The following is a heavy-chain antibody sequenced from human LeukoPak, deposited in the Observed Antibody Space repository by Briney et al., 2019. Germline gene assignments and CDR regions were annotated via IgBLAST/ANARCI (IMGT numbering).Heavy chain of an antibody. Sequence: GGSLRLSCAASGCSLSTYALMWVGQAPGGGLEWVAAISGSGDKTYHADSVKGRFTISKDNSENRLSLQMDSLRAEDTAVYFCAKDPTALWYHRAYMNVWGKGTTVTVSS. D-gene: IGHD2-21*01. CDR1: GCSLSTYA. V-gene: IGHV3-23*01. CDR2: ISGSGDKT. J-gene: IGHJ6*03. CDR3: AKDPTALWYHRAYMNV.